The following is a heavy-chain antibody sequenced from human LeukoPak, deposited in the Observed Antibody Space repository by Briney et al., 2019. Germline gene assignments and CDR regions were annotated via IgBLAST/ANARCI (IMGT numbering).Heavy chain of an antibody. J-gene: IGHJ4*02. D-gene: IGHD3-10*01. CDR1: GLTFSTYG. Sequence: GRSLRLSCAASGLTFSTYGMHWVRQAPGKGLEWVAVIWYDGSNKYYVDSVKGRFTISRDNSKNTLYLQMNSLRAEDTAVYYCARDGAYGSGNHGFDYRGQGTLVTVSS. CDR3: ARDGAYGSGNHGFDY. CDR2: IWYDGSNK. V-gene: IGHV3-33*01.